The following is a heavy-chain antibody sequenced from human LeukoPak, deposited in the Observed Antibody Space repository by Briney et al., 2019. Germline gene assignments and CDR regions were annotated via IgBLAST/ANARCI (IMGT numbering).Heavy chain of an antibody. CDR1: GGSISSYY. CDR2: IYYSGST. CDR3: ARGSFIAAAGTSVSYYYYMDV. D-gene: IGHD6-13*01. V-gene: IGHV4-59*01. Sequence: SETLSLTCTVSGGSISSYYWSWIRQPPGKGLEWIGYIYYSGSTNYNPSLKSRVTISVDTSKNQFSLKLSSVTAADTAVYYCARGSFIAAAGTSVSYYYYMDVWGKGTTVTISS. J-gene: IGHJ6*03.